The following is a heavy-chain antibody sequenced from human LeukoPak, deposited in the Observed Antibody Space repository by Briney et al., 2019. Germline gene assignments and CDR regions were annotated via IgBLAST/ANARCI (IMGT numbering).Heavy chain of an antibody. CDR3: ARDRDGYNL. J-gene: IGHJ4*02. D-gene: IGHD5-12*01. Sequence: SETLSLTCTVSGGSISSYYWSWIRQPPGKGLEWIGYIYYSGSTNYNPSLKSRVTISVDTSKNQFSLNLTSVTAEDTAVYYCARDRDGYNLWGQGTLVTVSS. CDR1: GGSISSYY. CDR2: IYYSGST. V-gene: IGHV4-59*12.